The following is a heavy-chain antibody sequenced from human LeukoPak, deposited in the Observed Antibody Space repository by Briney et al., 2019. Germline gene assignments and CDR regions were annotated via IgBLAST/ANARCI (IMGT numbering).Heavy chain of an antibody. CDR2: IIPILGIA. CDR1: GGTFSSYA. CDR3: AASLRDGYLPHYFDY. J-gene: IGHJ4*02. D-gene: IGHD5-24*01. Sequence: ASVKVSCKASGGTFSSYAISWVRQAPGQGLEWMGRIIPILGIANYAQKFQGRVTITADKSTSTAYMELSSLRSEDTAVYYCAASLRDGYLPHYFDYWGQGTLVTVSS. V-gene: IGHV1-69*04.